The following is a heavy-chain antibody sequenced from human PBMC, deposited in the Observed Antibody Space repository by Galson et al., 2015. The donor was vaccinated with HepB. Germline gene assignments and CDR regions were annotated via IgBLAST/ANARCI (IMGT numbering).Heavy chain of an antibody. CDR2: ISTYNGKT. CDR1: GYTFTSYG. J-gene: IGHJ2*01. V-gene: IGHV1-18*01. Sequence: CKASGYTFTSYGISWVRQAPGQGLEWMGWISTYNGKTNYVQSLQGRVTLTTDTSTNTAYMDLGSLTSDDTAVYYCARDRGTMVRGVMSIWTPVEHSGYFDLWGRGTLVTVSS. CDR3: ARDRGTMVRGVMSIWTPVEHSGYFDL. D-gene: IGHD3-10*01.